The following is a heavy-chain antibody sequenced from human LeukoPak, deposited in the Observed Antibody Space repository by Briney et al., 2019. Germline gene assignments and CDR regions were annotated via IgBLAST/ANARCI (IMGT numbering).Heavy chain of an antibody. CDR2: ISSSSSYI. CDR1: GFTFSSYS. J-gene: IGHJ4*02. Sequence: GGSLRLSCAASGFTFSSYSMNWARQAPGKGLEWVSSISSSSSYIYYADSVKGRFTISRDNAKNSLYLQMNSLRAEDTAVYYCARHHSSGWYYDDYWGQGTLVTVSS. D-gene: IGHD6-19*01. V-gene: IGHV3-21*01. CDR3: ARHHSSGWYYDDY.